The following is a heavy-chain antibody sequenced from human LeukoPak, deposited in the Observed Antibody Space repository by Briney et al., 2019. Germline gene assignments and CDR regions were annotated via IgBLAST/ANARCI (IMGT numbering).Heavy chain of an antibody. J-gene: IGHJ5*02. Sequence: GGSLRLSCAASGFTFSSFWMSWVRQAPGKGLEWVGRIKRKSDGGTPDYAAPVKGRFTISRDDSINTLYLQMNSLKTDDTAVYHCVTGGHYFGTWGQGTLVTVSP. CDR3: VTGGHYFGT. D-gene: IGHD3-10*01. V-gene: IGHV3-15*01. CDR1: GFTFSSFW. CDR2: IKRKSDGGTP.